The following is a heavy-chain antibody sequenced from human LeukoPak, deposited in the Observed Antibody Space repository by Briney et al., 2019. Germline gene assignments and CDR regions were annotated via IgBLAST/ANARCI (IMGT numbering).Heavy chain of an antibody. D-gene: IGHD6-6*01. V-gene: IGHV3-9*01. CDR2: ISWNSGSI. J-gene: IGHJ4*02. Sequence: GGSLRLSCAASGFTFDDYAMHWVRQAPGKGLEWVSGISWNSGSIGYADSVKGRFTISRDNAKNSLYLQMNSLRAEDTGLYYCAKDLTYSSSSGFDYWGQGTLVTVSS. CDR1: GFTFDDYA. CDR3: AKDLTYSSSSGFDY.